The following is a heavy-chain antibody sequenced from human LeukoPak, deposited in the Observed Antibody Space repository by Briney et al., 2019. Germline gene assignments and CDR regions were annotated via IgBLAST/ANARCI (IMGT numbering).Heavy chain of an antibody. J-gene: IGHJ6*04. CDR2: MNPNSGNT. V-gene: IGHV1-8*01. D-gene: IGHD3-10*01. Sequence: ASLKVSCKTSGYSFSTFDINWVRQATGQGREWMGWMNPNSGNTNYEQKFQGRLTMTRDTSISTAYMELSSLRSEDTAVYYCARGGILVQGVTILYGMDVWGKGTTVTVSS. CDR3: ARGGILVQGVTILYGMDV. CDR1: GYSFSTFD.